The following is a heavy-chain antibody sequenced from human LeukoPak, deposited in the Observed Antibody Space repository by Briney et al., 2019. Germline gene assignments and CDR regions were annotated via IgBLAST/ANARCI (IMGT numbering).Heavy chain of an antibody. D-gene: IGHD3-22*01. CDR1: GGSISSYY. CDR2: IYYSGST. CDR3: ARGALNYYDSSGYYYVGYFDY. V-gene: IGHV4-59*08. J-gene: IGHJ4*02. Sequence: SETLSLTCTVSGGSISSYYWSWIRQPPGKGLEWIGYIYYSGSTNYNPSLKSRVTVSVDTSKNQFSLKLSSVTAADMAVYYCARGALNYYDSSGYYYVGYFDYWGQGTLVTVSS.